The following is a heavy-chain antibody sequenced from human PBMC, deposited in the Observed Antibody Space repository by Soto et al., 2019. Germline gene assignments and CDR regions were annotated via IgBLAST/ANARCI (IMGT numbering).Heavy chain of an antibody. J-gene: IGHJ2*01. CDR1: GYTFSNYG. V-gene: IGHV1-18*01. Sequence: QVQLVQSGPEVKKPGASVKVSCQASGYTFSNYGISWVRQAPGQGLEWMGWIGPYNGNTDYAQHFQGRVTMTRDTSTNTAYMELRSLRSDDTALYYCARCYCSIGSCYTCWHFDLWGRGALLTVSS. CDR3: ARCYCSIGSCYTCWHFDL. D-gene: IGHD2-15*01. CDR2: IGPYNGNT.